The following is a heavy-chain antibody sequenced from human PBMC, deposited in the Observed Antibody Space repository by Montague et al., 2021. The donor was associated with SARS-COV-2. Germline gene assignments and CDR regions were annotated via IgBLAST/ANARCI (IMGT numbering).Heavy chain of an antibody. J-gene: IGHJ4*02. CDR1: GGSISSYY. V-gene: IGHV4-59*01. CDR2: IYYSGST. D-gene: IGHD4-17*01. Sequence: SETLSLTCTVSGGSISSYYWSWIRQPPGKGLEWIGYIYYSGSTNYNPSLRSRVTISVDTSKNQFSLKLSSVTAADTAVYYCARASSYGDYFGNWGQGTLVTVSS. CDR3: ARASSYGDYFGN.